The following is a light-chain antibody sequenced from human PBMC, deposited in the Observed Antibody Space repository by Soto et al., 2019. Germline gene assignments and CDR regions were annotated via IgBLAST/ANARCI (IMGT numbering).Light chain of an antibody. Sequence: EIVMTQSPATLSVSPGERATLSCRASQSVSSNLAWYQQKPGQAPRIIIFGTSGRATGIPARFSGSGSGTEFTLTISSLQSEDFAVYYCHQYNHWLTWTFGQGTKVDIK. CDR1: QSVSSN. J-gene: IGKJ1*01. CDR2: GTS. CDR3: HQYNHWLTWT. V-gene: IGKV3D-15*01.